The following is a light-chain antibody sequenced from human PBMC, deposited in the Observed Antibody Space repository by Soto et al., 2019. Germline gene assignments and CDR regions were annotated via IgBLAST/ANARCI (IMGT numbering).Light chain of an antibody. J-gene: IGLJ1*01. Sequence: QSALTQPASVSGSPGQSIAISCTGTSSDVGGYNYVSWYQQHPGKAPKLMIYDVSNRPSGVSNRFSGSKSGNMASLTISGLQAEDEADYYCCSYTTSSTDVFGTGTKVTVL. V-gene: IGLV2-14*03. CDR2: DVS. CDR1: SSDVGGYNY. CDR3: CSYTTSSTDV.